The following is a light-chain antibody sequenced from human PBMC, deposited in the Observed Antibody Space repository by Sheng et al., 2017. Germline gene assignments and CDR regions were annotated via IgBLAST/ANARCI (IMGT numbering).Light chain of an antibody. CDR1: RSISSY. CDR3: QQSYSSSWT. CDR2: GAS. J-gene: IGKJ1*01. Sequence: DIQMTQSPSSLSTSVGDRVTITCRASRSISSYLNWYQQKPGKAPKLLISGASNLQSGVPSRFSGSGSGTDFTLTISSLQPEDSATYHCQQSYSSSWTFGQGTKVEIK. V-gene: IGKV1-39*01.